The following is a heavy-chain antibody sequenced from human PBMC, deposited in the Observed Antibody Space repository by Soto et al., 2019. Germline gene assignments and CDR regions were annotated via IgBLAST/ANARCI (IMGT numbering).Heavy chain of an antibody. J-gene: IGHJ6*02. D-gene: IGHD2-8*02. CDR2: IIPIFGTA. CDR1: GGTFSSYA. CDR3: ASGGVGSETRISDGMDV. Sequence: QVQLVQSGAEVKKPGSSVKVSCKASGGTFSSYAISWVRQAPGQGLEWMGGIIPIFGTANYAQKFQGRVTITADKSTSTAYMELSSLRSEDTAVYYCASGGVGSETRISDGMDVWGQGTTVTVSS. V-gene: IGHV1-69*06.